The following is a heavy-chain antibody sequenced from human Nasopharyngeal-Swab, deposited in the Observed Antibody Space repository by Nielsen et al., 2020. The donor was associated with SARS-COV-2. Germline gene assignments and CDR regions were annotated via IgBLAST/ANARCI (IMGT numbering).Heavy chain of an antibody. CDR3: ARLPRNNWRLDS. D-gene: IGHD1-20*01. CDR1: GFTFGNYW. CDR2: IKEDGSEK. V-gene: IGHV3-7*03. Sequence: GESLKISCAASGFTFGNYWMSWVRQAPGKRLKWVANIKEDGSEKDYVDSVKGRFTISRDNIKNSLYLQMNSLRVEDTAVYFCARLPRNNWRLDSWGQGILVTVSS. J-gene: IGHJ4*02.